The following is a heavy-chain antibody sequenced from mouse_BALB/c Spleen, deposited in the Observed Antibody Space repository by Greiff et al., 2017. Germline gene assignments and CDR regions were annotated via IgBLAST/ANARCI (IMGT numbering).Heavy chain of an antibody. Sequence: QVQLQQPGAELVKPGASVKLSCKASGYTFTSYWMHWVKQRPGQGLEWIGEINPSNGRTNYNEKFKSKATLTVDKSSSTAYMQLSSLTSEDSAVYYCARREYGIYAMEYWGQGTSVTGSS. CDR2: INPSNGRT. D-gene: IGHD2-10*02. V-gene: IGHV1S81*02. CDR3: ARREYGIYAMEY. CDR1: GYTFTSYW. J-gene: IGHJ4*01.